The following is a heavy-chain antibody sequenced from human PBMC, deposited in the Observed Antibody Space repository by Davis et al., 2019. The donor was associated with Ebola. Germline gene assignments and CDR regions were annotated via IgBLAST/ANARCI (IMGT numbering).Heavy chain of an antibody. Sequence: GSLRLSCTVSGGSISSYYWSWIRQPPGKGLEWIGYIYYSGSTNYNPSLKSRVTISVDTSKNQFSLKLSSVTAADTAVYYCAREGAAGYYYYGMDVWGQGTTVTVSS. CDR1: GGSISSYY. J-gene: IGHJ6*02. CDR2: IYYSGST. D-gene: IGHD3-16*01. V-gene: IGHV4-59*01. CDR3: AREGAAGYYYYGMDV.